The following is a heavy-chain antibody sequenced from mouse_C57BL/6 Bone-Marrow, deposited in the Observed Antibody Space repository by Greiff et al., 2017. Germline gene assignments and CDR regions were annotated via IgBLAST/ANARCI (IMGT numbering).Heavy chain of an antibody. Sequence: VQLQQPGAELVRPGTSVKLSCKASGYTFTSYWMHWVKQRPGQGLEWIGVIDPSDSYPNYNQKFKGKATLTVDTSSSTAYMQLSSLTSEDSAVYYCARSLIYDGYAMDYWGQGTSVTVSS. CDR2: IDPSDSYP. V-gene: IGHV1-59*01. D-gene: IGHD2-3*01. J-gene: IGHJ4*01. CDR1: GYTFTSYW. CDR3: ARSLIYDGYAMDY.